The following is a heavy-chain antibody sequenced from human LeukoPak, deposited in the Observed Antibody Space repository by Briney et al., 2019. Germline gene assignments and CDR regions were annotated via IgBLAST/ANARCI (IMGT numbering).Heavy chain of an antibody. CDR2: INPNSGGT. CDR3: ARVRWDQLTDY. D-gene: IGHD2-2*01. V-gene: IGHV1-2*02. Sequence: ASVKVSCKASGYAFTGYYMQWVRQAPGQGLEWMGWINPNSGGTNYAQKFQGRVTMTRDRSISTAYMELSRLRSDDTAVYYCARVRWDQLTDYWGQGTLVTVSS. CDR1: GYAFTGYY. J-gene: IGHJ4*02.